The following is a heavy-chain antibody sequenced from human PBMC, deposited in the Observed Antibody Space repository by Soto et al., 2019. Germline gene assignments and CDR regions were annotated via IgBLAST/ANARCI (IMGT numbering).Heavy chain of an antibody. Sequence: EVQLVESGGGLVQPGGSLRLSCAASGFTFSSYWMSWVRQAPGKGLEWVANIKQGGSEKYYVDSVKGRFTISRDNAKNSLYLQMNSLRAEDTAVYYCARVRTPFKYYFDYWGQGTLVTVSS. CDR3: ARVRTPFKYYFDY. CDR1: GFTFSSYW. J-gene: IGHJ4*02. CDR2: IKQGGSEK. V-gene: IGHV3-7*01.